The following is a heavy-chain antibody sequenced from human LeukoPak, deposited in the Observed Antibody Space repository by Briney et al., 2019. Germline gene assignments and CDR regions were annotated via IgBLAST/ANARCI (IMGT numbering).Heavy chain of an antibody. V-gene: IGHV3-48*04. CDR1: GFTFSSYS. Sequence: GGSLRLSCAASGFTFSSYSMSWVRQAPGKGLEWVSYISTSGSIIYYADSVKGRFTISRDNAKNSLYLQMNSLRAEDTAVYYCAREGGMTTVTPDAFDIWGQGTMVTVSS. D-gene: IGHD4-17*01. J-gene: IGHJ3*02. CDR3: AREGGMTTVTPDAFDI. CDR2: ISTSGSII.